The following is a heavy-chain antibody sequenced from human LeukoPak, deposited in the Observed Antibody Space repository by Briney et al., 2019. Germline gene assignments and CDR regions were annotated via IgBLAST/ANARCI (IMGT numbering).Heavy chain of an antibody. CDR3: SKGGFGELSYYFDY. V-gene: IGHV3-9*03. D-gene: IGHD3-10*01. Sequence: SVKGRFTISRDNAKNSLYLQMNSLRAEDMALYYCSKGGFGELSYYFDYWGQGTLVTVSS. J-gene: IGHJ4*02.